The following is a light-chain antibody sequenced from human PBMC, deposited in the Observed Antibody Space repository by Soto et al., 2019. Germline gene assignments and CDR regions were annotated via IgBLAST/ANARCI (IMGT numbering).Light chain of an antibody. Sequence: EIVLTQSPATLSLSPGERATLSCRASQSVSNYLAWYQQKPGQAPRLLIYDASNRATGIPVRFSGSGSGTDFTLTISSLEPEDFAVYYCQQGSYWPPLYTFGQGTKLEIK. CDR3: QQGSYWPPLYT. J-gene: IGKJ2*01. CDR1: QSVSNY. CDR2: DAS. V-gene: IGKV3-11*01.